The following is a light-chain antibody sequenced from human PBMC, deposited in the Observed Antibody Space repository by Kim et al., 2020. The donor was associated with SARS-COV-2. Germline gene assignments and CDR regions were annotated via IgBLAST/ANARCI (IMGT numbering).Light chain of an antibody. CDR2: DAS. CDR3: QQRSNWPPKYS. J-gene: IGKJ2*03. V-gene: IGKV3-11*01. CDR1: QSVSSY. Sequence: SPGERATLSCRASQSVSSYLAWYQQKPGQAPMLLIYDASNRATGIPARFSGSGSGTDFTLTISSLEPEDFAVYYCQQRSNWPPKYSFGQGTKLEI.